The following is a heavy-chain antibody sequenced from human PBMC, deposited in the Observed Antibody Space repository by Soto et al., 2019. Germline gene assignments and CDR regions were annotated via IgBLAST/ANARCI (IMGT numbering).Heavy chain of an antibody. CDR1: GFTFSDYY. Sequence: VQLVESGGGLVKPGGSLRLSCAASGFTFSDYYMSRIRQAPGKGLEWVSYISSSSSYTNYADSVKGRFTISRDNAKNSLYLQMNSLRAEDTAVYYCARGVGDSSGYYAFDIWGQGTMVTVSS. V-gene: IGHV3-11*06. D-gene: IGHD3-22*01. CDR3: ARGVGDSSGYYAFDI. J-gene: IGHJ3*02. CDR2: ISSSSSYT.